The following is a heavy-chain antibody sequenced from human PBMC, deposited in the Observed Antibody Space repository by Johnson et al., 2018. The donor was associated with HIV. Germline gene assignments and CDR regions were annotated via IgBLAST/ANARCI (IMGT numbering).Heavy chain of an antibody. D-gene: IGHD6-19*01. CDR3: ARDRSCGYAFDI. CDR1: GFTFSTNY. CDR2: IRYDGSNK. Sequence: QVQLVESGGGVVQPGRSLRLSCAASGFTFSTNYMSWVRQAPGKGLEWVAFIRYDGSNKYYADSVKGRFTISRDNSKNTLYLQMNSLTAEDTAGYYCARDRSCGYAFDIWGQGTMVTVSS. J-gene: IGHJ3*02. V-gene: IGHV3-30*02.